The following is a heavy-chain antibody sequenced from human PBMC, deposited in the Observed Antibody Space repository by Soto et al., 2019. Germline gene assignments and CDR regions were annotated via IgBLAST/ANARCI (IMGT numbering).Heavy chain of an antibody. J-gene: IGHJ4*02. V-gene: IGHV1-18*01. D-gene: IGHD2-8*01. CDR2: ISAYNGNT. CDR1: GYTFTSYG. Sequence: ASVKVSCKASGYTFTSYGISWVRQAPGQGLEWMRWISAYNGNTNYAQKLQGRVTMTTDTSTSTAYMELRSLRSDDTAVYYCARDVGYCTNGVCYDFDYWGQGTLVTVSS. CDR3: ARDVGYCTNGVCYDFDY.